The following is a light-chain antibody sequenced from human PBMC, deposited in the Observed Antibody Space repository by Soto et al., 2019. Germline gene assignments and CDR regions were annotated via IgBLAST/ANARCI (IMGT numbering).Light chain of an antibody. CDR2: EVS. CDR1: SSDVGGYNY. Sequence: QYALTQPASVSGSPGQSITISCTGTSSDVGGYNYVSWYQQHPGKAPKLMIYEVSNRPSGVSNRFSGSKSGNTASLTISGLQAEDEADYYCSSYTTSSTVLFGGGTKVTVL. V-gene: IGLV2-14*01. J-gene: IGLJ2*01. CDR3: SSYTTSSTVL.